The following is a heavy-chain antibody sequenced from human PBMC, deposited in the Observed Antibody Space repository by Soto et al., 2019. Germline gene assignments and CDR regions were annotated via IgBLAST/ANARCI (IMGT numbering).Heavy chain of an antibody. Sequence: SETLSLTCTVSGDSIISGAYWGWIRQPPGEGPEWIASIYHGVTTFYNPSLKSRISISVDTSKNQFSLRLTSVTAADTATYYWARVHVIVVAGSTFDYLGPLTLVPVSS. V-gene: IGHV4-38-2*02. J-gene: IGHJ4*03. D-gene: IGHD3-16*02. CDR1: GDSIISGAY. CDR2: IYHGVTT. CDR3: ARVHVIVVAGSTFDY.